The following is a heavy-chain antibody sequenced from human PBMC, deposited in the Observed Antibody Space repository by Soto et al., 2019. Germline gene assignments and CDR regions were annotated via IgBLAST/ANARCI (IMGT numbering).Heavy chain of an antibody. D-gene: IGHD6-6*01. CDR2: ISGSGGST. CDR1: GFTFSSYA. V-gene: IGHV3-23*01. CDR3: ANFFSRSSYFDY. J-gene: IGHJ4*02. Sequence: GGSLRLSCAASGFTFSSYAMSWVRQAPGKGLEWVSAISGSGGSTYYADSVKGRFTISRDNSKNTLYLQMNSLGAEDTAVYYCANFFSRSSYFDYWGQGTLVTVSS.